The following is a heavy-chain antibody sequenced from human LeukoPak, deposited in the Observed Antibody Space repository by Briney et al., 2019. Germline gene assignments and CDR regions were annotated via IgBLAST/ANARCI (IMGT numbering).Heavy chain of an antibody. CDR1: GFSFSSYW. D-gene: IGHD3-16*01. Sequence: PGGSLRLSCAGSGFSFSSYWMHWVRQTPDKGLVWVSRINSDGTHRTYADSVKGRFTISRDNANKTLYLQMDSLSAGDTGIYYCARGVDFDYWGQGTQVTVSS. CDR2: INSDGTHR. CDR3: ARGVDFDY. V-gene: IGHV3-74*01. J-gene: IGHJ4*02.